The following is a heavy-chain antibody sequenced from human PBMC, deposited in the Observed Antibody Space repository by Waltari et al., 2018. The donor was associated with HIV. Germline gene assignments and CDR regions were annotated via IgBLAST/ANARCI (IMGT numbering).Heavy chain of an antibody. D-gene: IGHD6-19*01. V-gene: IGHV2-5*02. CDR2: IYWDDDK. CDR1: GISTSTSGVG. CDR3: ARVGPGGWSNPHYFGY. Sequence: QITLKESGSTLVKRTQTLTLTCALSGISTSTSGVGVGWFRHRPGKALEWLTLIYWDDDKRYRSSQGSRLNIPKDTSKIQVALTKTNLDPVDTATYFCARVGPGGWSNPHYFGYWGQGTLGTVSS. J-gene: IGHJ4*02.